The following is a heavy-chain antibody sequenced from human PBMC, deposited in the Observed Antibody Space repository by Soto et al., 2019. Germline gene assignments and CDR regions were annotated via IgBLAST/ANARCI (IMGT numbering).Heavy chain of an antibody. J-gene: IGHJ6*02. Sequence: PGGSLRLSCAASGFTFSSYGMHWVRQAPGKGLEWVAVIRYDRSNKYYADSVKGRFTVSRDNARNTVSLQMDSLRAEDAAVYYCARIKLVEWFFINVDVYDMDVWGQGTPVTVSS. V-gene: IGHV3-33*01. CDR3: ARIKLVEWFFINVDVYDMDV. CDR1: GFTFSSYG. D-gene: IGHD3-3*01. CDR2: IRYDRSNK.